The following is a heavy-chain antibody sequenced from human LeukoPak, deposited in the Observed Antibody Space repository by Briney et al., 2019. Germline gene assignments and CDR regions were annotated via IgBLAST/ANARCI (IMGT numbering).Heavy chain of an antibody. V-gene: IGHV3-48*04. J-gene: IGHJ4*02. D-gene: IGHD3-22*01. CDR3: ARGNYYDSSGYYY. CDR2: ISSSGSTI. CDR1: GFTFRRYT. Sequence: PGGSLRLSCVASGFTFRRYTMHWVRRAPGKGLEWVSYISSSGSTIYYADSVKGRFTISRDNAKNSLYLQMNSLRAEDTAVYYCARGNYYDSSGYYYWGQGTLVTVSS.